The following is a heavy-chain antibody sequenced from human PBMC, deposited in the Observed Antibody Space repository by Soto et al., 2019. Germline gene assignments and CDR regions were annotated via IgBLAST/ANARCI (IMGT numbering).Heavy chain of an antibody. J-gene: IGHJ6*04. Sequence: GSLRLSCAASGFTFSSYSMNWVRQAPGKGLEWVSYISSSSSTIYYADSVKGRFTISRDNAKNLLYLQMNSLRAEDTAVYYCAREGITMVRGVSPLLDVWGKGTTVTVSS. V-gene: IGHV3-48*01. D-gene: IGHD3-10*01. CDR2: ISSSSSTI. CDR3: AREGITMVRGVSPLLDV. CDR1: GFTFSSYS.